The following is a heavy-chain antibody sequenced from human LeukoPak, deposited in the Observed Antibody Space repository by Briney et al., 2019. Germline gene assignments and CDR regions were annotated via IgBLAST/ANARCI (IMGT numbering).Heavy chain of an antibody. D-gene: IGHD4-11*01. Sequence: PGGSLRLSCVASGFIFRGHWMKWVRQAPGRGLEWVADIKEDGSEKYYEDSVKGRFIVSRDNAENSLSLQMSSLRVEDTAVYYCVRAAPDTRYRHFDFWGRGTLVSVSS. CDR1: GFIFRGHW. CDR3: VRAAPDTRYRHFDF. J-gene: IGHJ2*01. V-gene: IGHV3-7*04. CDR2: IKEDGSEK.